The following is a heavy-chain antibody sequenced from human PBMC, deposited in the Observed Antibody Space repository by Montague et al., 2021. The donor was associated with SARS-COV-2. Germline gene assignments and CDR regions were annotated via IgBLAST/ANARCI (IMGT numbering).Heavy chain of an antibody. CDR3: AREGAVVGARRTFDI. V-gene: IGHV4-39*07. CDR1: GGSISSRSYY. CDR2: IYYSGNT. J-gene: IGHJ3*02. Sequence: SETLSLTCTISGGSISSRSYYWGWIRQPPGKGLEWIGGIYYSGNTYYNPSLKSRVTISVDPSTNQFSLKLSSVTAADTAVYFCAREGAVVGARRTFDIWGQGTMVTVSS. D-gene: IGHD1-26*01.